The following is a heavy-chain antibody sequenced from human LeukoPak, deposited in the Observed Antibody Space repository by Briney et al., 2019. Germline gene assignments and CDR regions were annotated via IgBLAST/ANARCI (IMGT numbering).Heavy chain of an antibody. CDR3: ARGWPHVVAVPGATWGF. Sequence: ASVKVSCKASGYNFADYYLHWVRLSPGQGLEWMGWINPHSGGTNYAEKFQGRLSMTRDTSISTASMELSRLRDDDTAVYFCARGWPHVVAVPGATWGFWGQGTRVTVSS. CDR2: INPHSGGT. CDR1: GYNFADYY. J-gene: IGHJ4*02. V-gene: IGHV1-2*02. D-gene: IGHD2-2*01.